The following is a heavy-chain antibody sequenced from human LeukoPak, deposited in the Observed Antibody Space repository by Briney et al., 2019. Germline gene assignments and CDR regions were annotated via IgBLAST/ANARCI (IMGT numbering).Heavy chain of an antibody. CDR1: DGSINSYY. V-gene: IGHV4-59*01. Sequence: TSETLSLTCSVSDGSINSYYWNWIRRPPGKGLEWIGYIYYNGNTNYSPSLRSRVTMSVDTSKNLFSLKVSSVTAADTAVYYCARGRSNYYGMDVWGQGTTVTVSS. CDR3: ARGRSNYYGMDV. D-gene: IGHD1-26*01. CDR2: IYYNGNT. J-gene: IGHJ6*02.